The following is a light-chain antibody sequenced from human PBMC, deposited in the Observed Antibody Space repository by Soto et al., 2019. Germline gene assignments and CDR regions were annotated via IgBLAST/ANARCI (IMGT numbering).Light chain of an antibody. J-gene: IGKJ1*01. CDR3: QQSYRTPSWT. CDR1: QSISSY. CDR2: AAS. V-gene: IGKV1-39*01. Sequence: DIQMTQSPSSLSASVGDRVTITCRASQSISSYLNWYQQKPGKAPKLLIYAASSLQSGVPSRFSGSGSGTDFTLPISSLQPQDFATYYCQQSYRTPSWTFGQGTKVEIK.